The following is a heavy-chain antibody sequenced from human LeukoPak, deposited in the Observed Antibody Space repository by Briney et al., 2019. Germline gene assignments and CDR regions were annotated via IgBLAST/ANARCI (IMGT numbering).Heavy chain of an antibody. V-gene: IGHV3-74*01. Sequence: PGGSLRLSCAASGFTFSSYWMHWVRQAPGKGLVWVSRINSDGSSTSYADSVKGRFTISRDNAKNTLYLQMNSLRAEDTAVYYCAREGKDIVVVPAADLDYWGQGTLVTVSS. CDR3: AREGKDIVVVPAADLDY. CDR1: GFTFSSYW. CDR2: INSDGSST. J-gene: IGHJ4*02. D-gene: IGHD2-2*01.